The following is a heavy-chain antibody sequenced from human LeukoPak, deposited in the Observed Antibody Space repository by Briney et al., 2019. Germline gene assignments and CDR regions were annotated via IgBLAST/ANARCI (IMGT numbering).Heavy chain of an antibody. CDR2: VFYGGTT. CDR1: SGSITGSTSY. D-gene: IGHD3-9*01. J-gene: IGHJ5*02. CDR3: ARRDLLTGYFSS. V-gene: IGHV4-39*01. Sequence: SETLSLTCSVSSGSITGSTSYWSWIRQPPGKRLEWIGDVFYGGTTHHNPSLKSRLGISLDPSETQFSLRLTSVAATDTAIYYCARRDLLTGYFSSWGQGILVAVSS.